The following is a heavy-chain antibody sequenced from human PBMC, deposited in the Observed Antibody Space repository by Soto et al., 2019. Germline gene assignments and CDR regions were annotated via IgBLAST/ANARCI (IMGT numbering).Heavy chain of an antibody. CDR3: AKDLPARGPRGYYYGMDV. V-gene: IGHV3-30*18. D-gene: IGHD6-6*01. Sequence: PGGSLRLSCAASGFTFSSYGMHWVRQAPGKGLEWVAVISYDGSNKYYADSVKGRFTISRDNSKNTLYLQMNSLRAEDTAVYYCAKDLPARGPRGYYYGMDVWGQGTTVTVSS. CDR2: ISYDGSNK. J-gene: IGHJ6*02. CDR1: GFTFSSYG.